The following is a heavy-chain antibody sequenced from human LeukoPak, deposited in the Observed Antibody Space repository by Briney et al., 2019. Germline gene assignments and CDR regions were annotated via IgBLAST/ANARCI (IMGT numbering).Heavy chain of an antibody. CDR2: IRYDGSNK. D-gene: IGHD6-13*01. CDR1: GFTFSSYS. J-gene: IGHJ4*02. Sequence: PGGSLRLSCAASGFTFSSYSMNWVRQAPGKGLEWVAFIRYDGSNKYYADSVKGRFTISRDNSKNTVYLQMNSLRTEDTALYYCAKGLAGSSWCPYYWGQGTLVTVSS. CDR3: AKGLAGSSWCPYY. V-gene: IGHV3-30*02.